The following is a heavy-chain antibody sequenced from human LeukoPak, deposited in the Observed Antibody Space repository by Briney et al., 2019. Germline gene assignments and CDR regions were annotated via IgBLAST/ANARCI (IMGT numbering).Heavy chain of an antibody. D-gene: IGHD4-11*01. V-gene: IGHV1-2*02. CDR2: IDANNGDT. CDR3: ARDPSSVTLYFFDF. Sequence: ASVKISCTASGYTFRANYIHWLPQAPGQGLEWMGWIDANNGDTKSAQKFQGRVTMSRDTSISTAYMDLRSLSPDDAAVYYCARDPSSVTLYFFDFWGQGTLVTVSS. CDR1: GYTFRANY. J-gene: IGHJ4*02.